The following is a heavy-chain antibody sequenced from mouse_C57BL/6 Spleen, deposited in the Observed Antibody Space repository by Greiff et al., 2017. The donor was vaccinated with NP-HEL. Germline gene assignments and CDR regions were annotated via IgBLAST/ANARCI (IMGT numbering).Heavy chain of an antibody. D-gene: IGHD2-2*01. CDR3: ARGLRQDYFDY. Sequence: QVQLQQSGAELARPGASVKMSCKASGYTFTSYGISWVKQRTGQGLEWIGEIYPRRGNTYYNEKFKGKATRTADKSSSTAYMELRSLTSEDSAVYFCARGLRQDYFDYWGQGTTLTGAS. CDR1: GYTFTSYG. J-gene: IGHJ2*01. CDR2: IYPRRGNT. V-gene: IGHV1-81*01.